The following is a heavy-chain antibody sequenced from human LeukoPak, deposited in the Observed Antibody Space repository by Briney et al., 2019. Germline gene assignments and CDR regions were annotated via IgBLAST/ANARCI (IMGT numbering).Heavy chain of an antibody. V-gene: IGHV3-21*01. CDR3: ARDPGAVGHFKYYFDY. J-gene: IGHJ4*02. D-gene: IGHD6-19*01. CDR2: ISSSSSYI. Sequence: GGSLRLSCAASGFTFSSYSMNWVRQAPVKGLEWVSSISSSSSYIYYADSVKGRFTISRDNAKNSLYLQMNSLRAEDTAVYYCARDPGAVGHFKYYFDYWGQGTLVTVSS. CDR1: GFTFSSYS.